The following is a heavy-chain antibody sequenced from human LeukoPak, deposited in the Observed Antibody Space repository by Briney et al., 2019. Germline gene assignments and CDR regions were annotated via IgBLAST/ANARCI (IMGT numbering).Heavy chain of an antibody. J-gene: IGHJ3*02. CDR1: GGTFSSYA. CDR2: IIPIFGTA. V-gene: IGHV1-69*13. CDR3: ASRNDWGYAFDI. Sequence: SVKVSCKASGGTFSSYAISWVRQAPAQGLEWMGGIIPIFGTANYAQKFQGRVTITADESTSTAYMELSSLRSEDTAVYYCASRNDWGYAFDIWGQGTMVTVSS. D-gene: IGHD3-9*01.